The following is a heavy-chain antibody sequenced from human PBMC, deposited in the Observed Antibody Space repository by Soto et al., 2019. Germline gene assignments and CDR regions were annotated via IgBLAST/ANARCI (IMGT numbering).Heavy chain of an antibody. CDR2: ISKSGAST. CDR3: PKGSFVFDY. CDR1: GVPFTSYA. J-gene: IGHJ4*02. D-gene: IGHD3-16*02. V-gene: IGHV3-23*01. Sequence: EVQLLESGGGLVQPGGSLRLSCAASGVPFTSYAMTWVRQVPGAGLQWVSSISKSGASTYYAGSVRCRFTTSTDNSKNTRYRQINSLRAEDTAIYYCPKGSFVFDYWGQETLVTVSS.